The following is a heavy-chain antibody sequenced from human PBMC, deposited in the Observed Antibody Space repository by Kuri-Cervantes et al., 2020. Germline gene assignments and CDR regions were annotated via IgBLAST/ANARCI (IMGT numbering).Heavy chain of an antibody. J-gene: IGHJ2*01. V-gene: IGHV4-34*01. Sequence: GSLRLSCAVYGGSFSGYYWSWIRQPPGKGLEWIGEINHSGSTNYNPSLKSRVTISVDTSKNQFSLKLNSVTAADTAVYYCARDWRGSGDQYPFDLWGRGTLVTVSS. CDR3: ARDWRGSGDQYPFDL. CDR1: GGSFSGYY. D-gene: IGHD6-19*01. CDR2: INHSGST.